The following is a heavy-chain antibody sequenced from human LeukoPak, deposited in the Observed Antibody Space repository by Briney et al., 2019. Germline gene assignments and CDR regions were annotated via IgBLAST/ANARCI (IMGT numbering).Heavy chain of an antibody. CDR3: AKHSVAPNPPAYFDY. V-gene: IGHV3-53*01. CDR2: IYSGGTT. J-gene: IGHJ4*02. CDR1: GFTVSGNY. Sequence: GGSLRLSCAVSGFTVSGNYMSWVRQAPGKGLEWVSLIYSGGTTYYADSVKGRFTISRDNSKNTLYLQMNSLRAEDTAVYYCAKHSVAPNPPAYFDYWGQGTLVTVSS. D-gene: IGHD5-12*01.